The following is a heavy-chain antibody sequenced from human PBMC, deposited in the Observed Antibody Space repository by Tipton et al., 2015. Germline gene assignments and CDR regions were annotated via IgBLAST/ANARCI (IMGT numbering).Heavy chain of an antibody. V-gene: IGHV4-38-2*01. J-gene: IGHJ4*01. CDR3: VRVLLTGYYFFDY. CDR2: VYNTGTT. CDR1: GYSISSGYQ. Sequence: LRLSCDVSGYSISSGYQWGWIRQPPGKGLEWIGNVYNTGTTYHNPSLKSRVTISVSTSKNQFSLRLSSVTAADTAVYYCVRVLLTGYYFFDYWGHGTRVTVSS. D-gene: IGHD3-9*01.